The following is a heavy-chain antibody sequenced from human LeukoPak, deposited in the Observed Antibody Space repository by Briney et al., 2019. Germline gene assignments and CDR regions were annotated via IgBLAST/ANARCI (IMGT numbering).Heavy chain of an antibody. CDR1: GFTFSSYG. CDR3: AREIAPTPGVFARRRSSGWLGHFDY. CDR2: IWYDGSNK. J-gene: IGHJ4*02. D-gene: IGHD6-19*01. Sequence: GGSLRLSCAASGFTFSSYGMHWVRQAPGKGLEWVAVIWYDGSNKYYADSVKGRFTISRDNSKNTLYLQMNSLRAEDTAVYYCAREIAPTPGVFARRRSSGWLGHFDYWGQGTLVTVSS. V-gene: IGHV3-33*01.